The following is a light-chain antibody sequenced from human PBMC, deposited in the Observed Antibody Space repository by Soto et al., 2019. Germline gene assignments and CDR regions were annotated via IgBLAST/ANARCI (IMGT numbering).Light chain of an antibody. CDR1: QDISDY. Sequence: DIQMTQSPSSLSASVGDRVTITCRASQDISDYLAWYQQKPGQVPKLLISGASTLQSGVPSRFRGSASGTEFTLTITGLQPDDFATYYCQNYNGPPWTCGQGTKVEIK. V-gene: IGKV1-27*01. J-gene: IGKJ1*01. CDR3: QNYNGPPWT. CDR2: GAS.